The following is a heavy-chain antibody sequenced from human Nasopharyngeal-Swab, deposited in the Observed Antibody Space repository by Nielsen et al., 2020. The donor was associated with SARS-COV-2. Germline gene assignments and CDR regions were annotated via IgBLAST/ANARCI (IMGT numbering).Heavy chain of an antibody. J-gene: IGHJ4*02. Sequence: WIRQPPGKGLEWVSSISSSSSYIYYADSVKGRFTISRDNAKNSLYLQMNSLRAEDTAVYYCARGSVAGPFDYWGQGTLVTVSS. CDR2: ISSSSSYI. V-gene: IGHV3-21*01. CDR3: ARGSVAGPFDY. D-gene: IGHD6-19*01.